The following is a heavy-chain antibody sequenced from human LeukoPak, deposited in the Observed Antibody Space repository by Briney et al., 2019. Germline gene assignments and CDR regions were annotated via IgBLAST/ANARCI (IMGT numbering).Heavy chain of an antibody. D-gene: IGHD3-10*01. CDR3: ARGPYGYASSATRGSYNWFDP. CDR2: IYPGDSHT. CDR1: GYSFTNYW. V-gene: IGHV5-51*01. Sequence: GESLKISCKGSGYSFTNYWIGWVRQMPGKGLEWMGIIYPGDSHTRYSPSFQDQVTISADKSINTAYLQWSSLKASDTAMYCCARGPYGYASSATRGSYNWFDPWGQGTLVTVSS. J-gene: IGHJ5*02.